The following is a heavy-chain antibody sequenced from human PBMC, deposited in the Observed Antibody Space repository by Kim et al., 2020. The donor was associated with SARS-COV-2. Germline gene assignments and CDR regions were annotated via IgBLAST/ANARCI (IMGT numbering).Heavy chain of an antibody. CDR2: IYYSGST. J-gene: IGHJ5*01. CDR3: VKLPPLIAALPGWF. CDR1: GGSISSSSYY. V-gene: IGHV4-39*01. Sequence: SETLSLTCTVSGGSISSSSYYWGWIRQPPGKGLEWIGSIYYSGSTYYNPSLKSRATISVNTPKKQFSLKLSSVTAAEMAVYYCVKLPPLIAALPGWF. D-gene: IGHD6-6*01.